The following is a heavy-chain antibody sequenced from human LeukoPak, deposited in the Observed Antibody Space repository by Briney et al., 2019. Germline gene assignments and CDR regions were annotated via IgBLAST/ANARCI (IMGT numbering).Heavy chain of an antibody. CDR1: GFSFWSYG. CDR3: ARRDVVVTGHYFDY. V-gene: IGHV3-23*01. CDR2: TTDSGAST. D-gene: IGHD2-21*02. Sequence: GGSLRLSCAASGFSFWSYGMSWVRQAPGKGLEWVSTTTDSGASTWYADSVKGRFTISRDNSKNTLQLQVNSLRAEDTAVYYCARRDVVVTGHYFDYWGQGILVTVSS. J-gene: IGHJ4*02.